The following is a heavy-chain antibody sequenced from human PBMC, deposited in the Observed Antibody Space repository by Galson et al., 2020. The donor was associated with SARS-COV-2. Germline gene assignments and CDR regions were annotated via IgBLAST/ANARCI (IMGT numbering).Heavy chain of an antibody. V-gene: IGHV3-23*01. CDR2: LTTSGAST. CDR1: GFTFSSYA. J-gene: IGHJ5*02. CDR3: AKAGSVNFFDP. Sequence: GGSLRLSCEASGFTFSSYAMSWVRQAPGKGLEWVSALTTSGASTFYADSVKCRFTISRDNSKKTLYRQMNSLRVEDTAVYYCAKAGSVNFFDPWGEGTVVTVSS.